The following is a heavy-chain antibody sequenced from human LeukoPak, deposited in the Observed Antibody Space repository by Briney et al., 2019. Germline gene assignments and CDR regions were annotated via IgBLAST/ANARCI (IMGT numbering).Heavy chain of an antibody. J-gene: IGHJ4*02. CDR2: IIPIFGTA. Sequence: ASVKVSCKASGGTFSSYAISWVRQAPGQGLEWMGGIIPIFGTANYAQKFQGRVTITTGESTSTAYMELSSLRSEDTAVYYCARDPGYSSGWYSLDYFDYWGQGTLVTVSS. D-gene: IGHD6-19*01. CDR3: ARDPGYSSGWYSLDYFDY. V-gene: IGHV1-69*05. CDR1: GGTFSSYA.